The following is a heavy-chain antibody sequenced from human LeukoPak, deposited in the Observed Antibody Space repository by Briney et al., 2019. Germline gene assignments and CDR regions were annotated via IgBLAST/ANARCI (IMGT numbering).Heavy chain of an antibody. CDR1: GFTFSSYS. V-gene: IGHV3-21*01. CDR2: ISSSSSYI. CDR3: ARGDPATIWGSDFDY. Sequence: TGGSLRLSCAASGFTFSSYSMNWVRQAPGKGLEWVSSISSSSSYIYYADSVKGRFTISRDNAKNSLYLQMNSLRAEDTAVYYCARGDPATIWGSDFDYWGQGTLVTVSS. D-gene: IGHD3-16*01. J-gene: IGHJ4*02.